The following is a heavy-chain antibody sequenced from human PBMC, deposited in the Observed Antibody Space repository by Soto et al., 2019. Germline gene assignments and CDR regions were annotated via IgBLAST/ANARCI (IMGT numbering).Heavy chain of an antibody. V-gene: IGHV1-18*04. CDR1: GYPFTSYY. J-gene: IGHJ5*02. Sequence: ASVKVSCKASGYPFTSYYISWVRQAPGQGLEWLGWISAYNANTNYAQKLQGRVTMTTDTSTSTAYMELRSLRSDDTAVYYCARGGGYCTRTSCYMMAHWFDPRGQGTLVTVSS. CDR3: ARGGGYCTRTSCYMMAHWFDP. D-gene: IGHD2-2*02. CDR2: ISAYNANT.